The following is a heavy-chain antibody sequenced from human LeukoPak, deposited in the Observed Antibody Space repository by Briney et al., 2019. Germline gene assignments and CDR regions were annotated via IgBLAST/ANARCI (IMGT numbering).Heavy chain of an antibody. CDR1: GFTFSSYG. CDR2: ISGSGGST. V-gene: IGHV3-23*01. Sequence: GGSLRLSCAASGFTFSSYGMSWVRQAPGKGLEWVSAISGSGGSTYYADSVKGRFTISRDNSKNTLYLQMNSLRAEDTAVYYCAKLHYDSSGYYIDYWGQGTLVTVSS. J-gene: IGHJ4*02. D-gene: IGHD3-22*01. CDR3: AKLHYDSSGYYIDY.